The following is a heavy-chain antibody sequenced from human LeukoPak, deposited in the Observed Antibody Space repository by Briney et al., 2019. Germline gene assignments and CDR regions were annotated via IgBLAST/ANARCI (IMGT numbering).Heavy chain of an antibody. CDR1: GYTFTNHY. D-gene: IGHD2-21*02. CDR2: INPNGGST. J-gene: IGHJ4*02. CDR3: ARDYCGGDCFPDY. Sequence: ASVKVSCKASGYTFTNHYVHWVRQAPGQGLEWMGLINPNGGSTNCAQKFQGRVTMTRDTSISTAYMELSRLRSDDTAVYYCARDYCGGDCFPDYWGQGTLVTVSS. V-gene: IGHV1-2*02.